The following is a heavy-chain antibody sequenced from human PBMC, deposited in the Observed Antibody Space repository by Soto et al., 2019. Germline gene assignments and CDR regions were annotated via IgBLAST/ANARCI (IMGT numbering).Heavy chain of an antibody. Sequence: GGSLRLSCAASGFTFSSYGMHWVRQAPGKGLEWVAVIWYDGSNKYYADSVKGRFTISRDNSKNTLYLQMNSLRAEDTAVYYWARGYSSGNYYMDVWGKGTTVTVSS. CDR1: GFTFSSYG. D-gene: IGHD6-19*01. CDR3: ARGYSSGNYYMDV. CDR2: IWYDGSNK. V-gene: IGHV3-33*01. J-gene: IGHJ6*03.